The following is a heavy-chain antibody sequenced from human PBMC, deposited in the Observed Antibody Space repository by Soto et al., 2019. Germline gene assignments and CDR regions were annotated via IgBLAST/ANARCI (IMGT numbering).Heavy chain of an antibody. D-gene: IGHD2-21*02. Sequence: SETLSLTCTVSGGSISSYYWSWIRQPPGKGLEWIGYIYYSGSTNYNPSLKSRVTISVDTSKNQFSLKLSSVTAADTAVYYCARMTFDDYFDYWGQGTLVTVPS. CDR1: GGSISSYY. V-gene: IGHV4-59*01. J-gene: IGHJ4*02. CDR2: IYYSGST. CDR3: ARMTFDDYFDY.